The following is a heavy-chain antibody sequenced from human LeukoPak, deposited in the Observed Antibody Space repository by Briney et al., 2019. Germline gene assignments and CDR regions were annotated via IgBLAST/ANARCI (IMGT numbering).Heavy chain of an antibody. CDR1: GFTFSSSA. CDR3: ARDYCSGGSCYLDY. D-gene: IGHD2-15*01. J-gene: IGHJ4*02. V-gene: IGHV3-23*01. CDR2: ISNNGGST. Sequence: GGSLRLSCAASGFTFSSSAMSWVRQAPGKGLEWVSAISNNGGSTYYADSVKGRFTISRDNSKNTLYLQMNSLRAEDTAVYYCARDYCSGGSCYLDYWGQGTLVTVSS.